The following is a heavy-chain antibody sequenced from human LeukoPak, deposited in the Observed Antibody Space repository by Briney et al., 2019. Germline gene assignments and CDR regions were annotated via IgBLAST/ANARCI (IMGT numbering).Heavy chain of an antibody. V-gene: IGHV4-4*02. J-gene: IGHJ4*02. CDR3: ARKGYTIGSFDY. CDR1: GGSISSSFW. Sequence: PSETLSLTCAVSGGSISSSFWWSWVRQPPGKGLEWIGEIYHSGSTNYNPSLKSRVTISVDKSKSQFSLKLSSVTAADTAVYYCARKGYTIGSFDYWGQGTLVTVSS. CDR2: IYHSGST. D-gene: IGHD5-18*01.